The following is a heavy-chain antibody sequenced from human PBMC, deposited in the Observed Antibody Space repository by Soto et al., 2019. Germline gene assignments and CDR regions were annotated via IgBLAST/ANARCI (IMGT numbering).Heavy chain of an antibody. V-gene: IGHV1-18*01. CDR2: ISPDNGNT. J-gene: IGHJ6*02. CDR3: ATGLGYSGYVGMAV. CDR1: GYTFTIYV. D-gene: IGHD5-12*01. Sequence: QVQLVQSGCEVKKPGASVKVCCKASGYTFTIYVINWVRQAPGQGLEWMGWISPDNGNTNYAQKLQGRVIMTTGRSPSSAIVYLASRLSDRPPVYYLATGLGYSGYVGMAVWGQTTTFTVS.